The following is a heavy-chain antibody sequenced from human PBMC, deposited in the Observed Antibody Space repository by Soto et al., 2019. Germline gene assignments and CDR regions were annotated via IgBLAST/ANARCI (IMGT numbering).Heavy chain of an antibody. CDR3: ARGGQDVWSGTCDS. V-gene: IGHV4-4*07. Sequence: SETLSLTCTVSGGSISNYYCNWIRQPAGKGLEWIGRIDTSGSTNYNPSLKSRVTMSVDTSKQEFSLKLSSVTAADTALYYLARGGQDVWSGTCDSSGRGARVTVSS. D-gene: IGHD3-3*01. CDR2: IDTSGST. J-gene: IGHJ4*02. CDR1: GGSISNYY.